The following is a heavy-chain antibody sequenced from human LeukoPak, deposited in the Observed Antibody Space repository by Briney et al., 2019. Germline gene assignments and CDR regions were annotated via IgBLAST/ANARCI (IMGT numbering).Heavy chain of an antibody. CDR3: ASIRMWVY. Sequence: GGSLRLSCAASGFTFSSYSMNWVRQAPGKGLEWVSYISSSSSTIYYADSVKGRFTISRDNAKNSLYLQMNSLRAEDTAVYYCASIRMWVYWGQGTLVTVSS. D-gene: IGHD1-26*01. CDR2: ISSSSSTI. J-gene: IGHJ4*02. CDR1: GFTFSSYS. V-gene: IGHV3-48*01.